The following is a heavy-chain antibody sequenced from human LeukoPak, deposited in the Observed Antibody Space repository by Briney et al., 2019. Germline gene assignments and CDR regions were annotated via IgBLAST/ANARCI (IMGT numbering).Heavy chain of an antibody. Sequence: EASVKVSCKASGYTFTGYYMHWVRQAPGQGLEWMGWINPNSGGTNYAQKFQGRVTMTRDTSISTAYMELSRLRSDDTAVYYCARDWGGYCSSTSCYLYNWFDPWGQETLVTVSS. CDR2: INPNSGGT. CDR1: GYTFTGYY. CDR3: ARDWGGYCSSTSCYLYNWFDP. J-gene: IGHJ5*02. D-gene: IGHD2-2*01. V-gene: IGHV1-2*02.